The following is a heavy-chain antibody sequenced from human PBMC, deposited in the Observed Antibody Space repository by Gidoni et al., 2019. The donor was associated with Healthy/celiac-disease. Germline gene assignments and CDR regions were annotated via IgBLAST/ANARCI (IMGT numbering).Heavy chain of an antibody. D-gene: IGHD3-22*01. V-gene: IGHV3-9*01. CDR1: GFTFVDYA. J-gene: IGHJ3*02. CDR3: ARGAYYYDSSGYAGAFDI. CDR2: ISWNSGSI. Sequence: EVQLVESGGGLVQPGRSLRLSCAASGFTFVDYALHWVRQAPGKGLEWVSGISWNSGSIGYADSVKGRFTISRDNAKNSLYLQMNSLRAEDTALYYCARGAYYYDSSGYAGAFDIWGQGTMVTVSS.